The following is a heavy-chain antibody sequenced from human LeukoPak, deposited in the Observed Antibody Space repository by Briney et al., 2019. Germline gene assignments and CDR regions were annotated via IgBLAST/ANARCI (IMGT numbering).Heavy chain of an antibody. CDR3: AKGGSSWSHFDY. CDR1: GFTFDDYA. D-gene: IGHD6-13*01. J-gene: IGHJ4*02. Sequence: PGGSLRLSCAASGFTFDDYAMHWVRQAPGKGLEWVSGISGSGGSTYYADSVKGRFTISRDNSKNTLYLQMNSLRAEDTALYYCAKGGSSWSHFDYWGQGTLVTVSS. V-gene: IGHV3-23*01. CDR2: ISGSGGST.